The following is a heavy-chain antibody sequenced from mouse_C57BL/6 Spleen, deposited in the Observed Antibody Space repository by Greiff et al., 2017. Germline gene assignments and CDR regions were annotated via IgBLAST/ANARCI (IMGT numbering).Heavy chain of an antibody. J-gene: IGHJ4*01. CDR2: IDPSDSYT. V-gene: IGHV1-69*01. CDR1: GYTFTCYW. Sequence: QVQLQQPGAEFVMPGASVKLSCKASGYTFTCYWLHWVKQRPGQGLEWIGEIDPSDSYTNYNQEFKGKSTLTVDKSSSTAYMQLSSLTSKDSAVCYCARYLEHYAMDDWGQGTSVTVSS. CDR3: ARYLEHYAMDD.